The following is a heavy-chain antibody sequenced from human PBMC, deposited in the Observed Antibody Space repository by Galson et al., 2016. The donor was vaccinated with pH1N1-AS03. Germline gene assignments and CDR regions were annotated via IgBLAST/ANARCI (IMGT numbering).Heavy chain of an antibody. CDR3: ARLFGKGGRIDF. CDR1: GYRFRTYW. J-gene: IGHJ4*02. Sequence: QSGAEVKKAGEPLKISCRGSGYRFRTYWIGWVRQVPGRGLECLGIVYPDDSDVIYMSSFEGQVTISADKSSGAAYLEWRNLNVSDNGMYYCARLFGKGGRIDFWGQGTLVTVSS. CDR2: VYPDDSDV. V-gene: IGHV5-51*01. D-gene: IGHD1-14*01.